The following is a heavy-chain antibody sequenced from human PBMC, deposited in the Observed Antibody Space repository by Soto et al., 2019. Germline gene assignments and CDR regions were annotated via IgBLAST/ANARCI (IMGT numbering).Heavy chain of an antibody. CDR3: ERKGNVGRLDNWFDP. CDR1: GGSISSSSYY. V-gene: IGHV4-39*01. Sequence: SETLSLTCTVSGGSISSSSYYWGWIRQPPGKGLEWIGSIYYSGSTYYNPSLKGRVTISVDTSKNQFSLKLSSVTAADTAVYYCERKGNVGRLDNWFDPWGQGILVNVS. D-gene: IGHD1-26*01. CDR2: IYYSGST. J-gene: IGHJ5*02.